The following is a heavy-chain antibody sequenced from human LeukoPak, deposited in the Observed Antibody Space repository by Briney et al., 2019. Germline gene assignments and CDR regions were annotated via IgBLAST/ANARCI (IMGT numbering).Heavy chain of an antibody. V-gene: IGHV3-48*01. CDR1: RFTFSSYS. CDR2: ISSSGSTI. CDR3: ARGVVGGYSYGQRFDY. Sequence: GGSLRLSCAASRFTFSSYSMNWVRQAPGKGLEWVSYISSSGSTIYYADSVKGRFTISRDNSKNTLYLQMNSLRAEDTAVYYCARGVVGGYSYGQRFDYWGQGTLVTVSS. D-gene: IGHD5-18*01. J-gene: IGHJ4*02.